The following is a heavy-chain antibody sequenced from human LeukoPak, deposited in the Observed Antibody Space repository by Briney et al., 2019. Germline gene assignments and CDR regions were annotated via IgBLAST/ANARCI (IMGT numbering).Heavy chain of an antibody. CDR2: IWYDGSNK. CDR3: ARDPRMVANFYYGMDV. Sequence: GGSLRLSCAASGFTFSSYGMHWVRQAPGKGLEWVAVIWYDGSNKYYADSVKGRFTISRDNSKNTLHLQMNSLRAEDTAVYYCARDPRMVANFYYGMDVWGQGTTVTVSS. V-gene: IGHV3-33*01. J-gene: IGHJ6*02. D-gene: IGHD2-8*01. CDR1: GFTFSSYG.